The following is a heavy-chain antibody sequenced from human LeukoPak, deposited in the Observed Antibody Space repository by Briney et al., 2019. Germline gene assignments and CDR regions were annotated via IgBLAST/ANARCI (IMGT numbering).Heavy chain of an antibody. J-gene: IGHJ4*02. CDR1: GYTFTGYY. CDR2: INPNSGGT. CDR3: SSDTNYGGKSAEFDS. D-gene: IGHD4-23*01. Sequence: ASVKVSCKASGYTFTGYYMHWVRQAPGQGLEWMGWINPNSGGTNYAQKFQGRVTMTRDTSISTAYMELSWLRSGDTSVYYCSSDTNYGGKSAEFDSWAQGTLVTVSS. V-gene: IGHV1-2*02.